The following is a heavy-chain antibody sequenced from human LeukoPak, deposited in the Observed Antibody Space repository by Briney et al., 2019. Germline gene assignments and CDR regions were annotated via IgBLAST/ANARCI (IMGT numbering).Heavy chain of an antibody. J-gene: IGHJ4*02. Sequence: PSETLSLTCTVSGGSISSYYWSWIRQPLGKGLEWIGYIYYSGSSSHNPSLKSRVTMSVDTSKNQLSLNPTSVTAADTAVYYCAARERLDWILYWGQGTLVTVSS. D-gene: IGHD3-9*01. V-gene: IGHV4-59*01. CDR3: AARERLDWILY. CDR1: GGSISSYY. CDR2: IYYSGSS.